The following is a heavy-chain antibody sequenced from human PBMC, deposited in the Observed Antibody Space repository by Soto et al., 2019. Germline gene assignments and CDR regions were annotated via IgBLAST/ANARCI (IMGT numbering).Heavy chain of an antibody. CDR2: IIPIFGTA. Sequence: SVKVSCKASGGTFSSYAISWVRQAPGQGLEWMGGIIPIFGTANYAQKFQGRVTITADESTSTAYMELSSLRSEDTAVYYCARESRYCSGGSCYFLPAIDYCGRGTLDTVSS. CDR3: ARESRYCSGGSCYFLPAIDY. CDR1: GGTFSSYA. J-gene: IGHJ4*02. D-gene: IGHD2-15*01. V-gene: IGHV1-69*13.